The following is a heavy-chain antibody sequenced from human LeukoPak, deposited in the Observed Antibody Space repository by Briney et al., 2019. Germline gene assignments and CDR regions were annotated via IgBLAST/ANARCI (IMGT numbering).Heavy chain of an antibody. CDR2: IRYDGSNK. J-gene: IGHJ3*02. CDR1: GFTFSSYG. D-gene: IGHD3-16*02. CDR3: AKDSNDYVWGSYRTGDAFNI. Sequence: GGSLRLSCAASGFTFSSYGMHWVRQAPGKGLEWVAFIRYDGSNKYYADSVKGRFTISRDNSKNTLYLQMNSLRAEDTAVYYCAKDSNDYVWGSYRTGDAFNIWGQGTMVTVSS. V-gene: IGHV3-30*02.